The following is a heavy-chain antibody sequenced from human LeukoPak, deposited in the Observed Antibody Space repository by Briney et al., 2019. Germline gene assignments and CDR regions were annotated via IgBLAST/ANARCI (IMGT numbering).Heavy chain of an antibody. J-gene: IGHJ4*02. D-gene: IGHD6-13*01. CDR3: ARSTYRSSSYYFDY. Sequence: GGSLRLSCAASGFTFRDYGIHWVRQAPGKGLEWVAVIWSDGINKYYVDSVKGRFTISRDNSKNTLYLQMNSLRADDTAVYYCARSTYRSSSYYFDYWGQGSLVTVSS. V-gene: IGHV3-33*01. CDR2: IWSDGINK. CDR1: GFTFRDYG.